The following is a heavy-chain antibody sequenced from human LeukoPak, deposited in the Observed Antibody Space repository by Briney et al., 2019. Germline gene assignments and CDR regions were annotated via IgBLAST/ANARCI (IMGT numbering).Heavy chain of an antibody. CDR2: IYPGDSDT. J-gene: IGHJ5*02. D-gene: IGHD6-19*01. Sequence: GESLKISCKGSGYSFTSYWIGWLRQMPGKGLQWMGIIYPGDSDTRYSPSFQGQVTIPADTSISTASLQWSSLKASDTAMYYCARRVAVAGFDPWGQGTLVTVSS. CDR1: GYSFTSYW. V-gene: IGHV5-51*01. CDR3: ARRVAVAGFDP.